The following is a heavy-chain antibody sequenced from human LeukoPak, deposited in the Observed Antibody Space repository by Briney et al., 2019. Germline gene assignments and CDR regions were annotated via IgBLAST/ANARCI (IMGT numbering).Heavy chain of an antibody. CDR3: AKGYSSSFLFDY. Sequence: PGGSLRLSCAASGFTFSNYAMSWVRQAPGKGLVWVLTITGSGGTTYYADSVKGRFTISRDNSKNTLYLQMNSLRAEDTAVYYCAKGYSSSFLFDYWGQGTLVTVSS. V-gene: IGHV3-23*01. CDR1: GFTFSNYA. CDR2: ITGSGGTT. J-gene: IGHJ4*02. D-gene: IGHD6-13*01.